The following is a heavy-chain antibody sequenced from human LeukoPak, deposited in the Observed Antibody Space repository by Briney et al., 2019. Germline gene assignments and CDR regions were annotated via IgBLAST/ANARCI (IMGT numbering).Heavy chain of an antibody. Sequence: PSETLSLTCAVYGGSFSGYYWGWIRQPPGKGLEWIGEINHSGSTNYNPSLKSRVTISVDTSKNQFSLKLSSVTAADTAVYYCARGPYYDILTGYPPRQYYYYYGMDVWGQGTTVTVSS. J-gene: IGHJ6*02. D-gene: IGHD3-9*01. CDR1: GGSFSGYY. V-gene: IGHV4-34*01. CDR3: ARGPYYDILTGYPPRQYYYYYGMDV. CDR2: INHSGST.